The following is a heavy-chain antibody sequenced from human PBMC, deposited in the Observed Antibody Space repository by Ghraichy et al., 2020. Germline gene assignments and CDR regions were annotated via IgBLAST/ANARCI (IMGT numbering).Heavy chain of an antibody. CDR1: GFTFSSYW. V-gene: IGHV3-74*01. CDR2: INSDGSST. J-gene: IGHJ4*02. CDR3: ARAYCSGGSCYSLGY. Sequence: LSLTCAASGFTFSSYWMHWVRQAPGKGLVWVSRINSDGSSTSYADSVKGRFTISRDNAKNTLYLQMNSLRAEDTAVYYCARAYCSGGSCYSLGYWGQGTLVTVSS. D-gene: IGHD2-15*01.